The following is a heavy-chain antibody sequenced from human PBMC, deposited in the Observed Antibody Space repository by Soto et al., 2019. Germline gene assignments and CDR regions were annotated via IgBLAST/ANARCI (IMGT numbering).Heavy chain of an antibody. J-gene: IGHJ4*02. CDR1: GYTFTTNS. D-gene: IGHD2-8*02. Sequence: QVQLVQSGAEVKMPGASVRVSCKASGYTFTTNSMHWVRQAPGKRPEWMGWINTDNGNTKYSKEFQDRVTITKDTSASTAYMELSSLRSEDTAIHYCARDSTNTWWGSWYWGPGTLVTVSS. CDR3: ARDSTNTWWGSWY. V-gene: IGHV1-3*04. CDR2: INTDNGNT.